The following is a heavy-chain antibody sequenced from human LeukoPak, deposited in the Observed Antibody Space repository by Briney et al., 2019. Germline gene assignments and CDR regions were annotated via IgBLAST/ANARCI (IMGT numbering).Heavy chain of an antibody. CDR3: ASAYCGGDCYPHYCCGMDV. CDR2: ISSSGSTI. D-gene: IGHD2-21*02. Sequence: GGSLRLSCAASGFTFSSYEMNWVRQAPGKGLEWVSYISSSGSTIYYADSVKGRFTISRDDAKNSLYLQMNSLRAEDTAVYYCASAYCGGDCYPHYCCGMDVWGKGTTVTVSS. V-gene: IGHV3-48*03. CDR1: GFTFSSYE. J-gene: IGHJ6*04.